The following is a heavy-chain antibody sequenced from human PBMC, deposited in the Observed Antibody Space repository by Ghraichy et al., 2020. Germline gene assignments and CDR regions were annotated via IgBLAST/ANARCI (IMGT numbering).Heavy chain of an antibody. V-gene: IGHV4-31*03. CDR3: ARAQISLLTGEQYYFDY. CDR2: IYYSGST. D-gene: IGHD7-27*01. J-gene: IGHJ4*02. CDR1: GGSISSGGYY. Sequence: SETLSLTCTVSGGSISSGGYYWSWIRQHPGKGLEWIGYIYYSGSTYYNPSLKSRVTISVDTSKNQFSLKLSSVTAADTAVYYCARAQISLLTGEQYYFDYWGQGTLVTVSS.